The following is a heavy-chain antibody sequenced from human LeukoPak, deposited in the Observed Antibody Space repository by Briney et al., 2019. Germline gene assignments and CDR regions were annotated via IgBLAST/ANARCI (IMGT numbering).Heavy chain of an antibody. CDR3: ATDRGGTTGTGSFDY. J-gene: IGHJ4*02. CDR2: LSGSGGST. V-gene: IGHV3-23*01. Sequence: PGGSLRLSCAASGFTFSSYAMTWVRQAPWKGLEWVSALSGSGGSTYYADSVKGRFTISRDNSKNTLYLQMNSLRAEDTAVYYCATDRGGTTGTGSFDYWGQGTLVTVSS. CDR1: GFTFSSYA. D-gene: IGHD1-1*01.